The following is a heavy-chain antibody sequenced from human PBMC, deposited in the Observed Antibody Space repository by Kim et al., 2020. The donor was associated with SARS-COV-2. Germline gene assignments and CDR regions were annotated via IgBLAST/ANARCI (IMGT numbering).Heavy chain of an antibody. CDR1: GYTFTSYD. Sequence: ASVKVSCKASGYTFTSYDINWVRQATGQGLEWMGWMNPNSGNTGYAQKFQGRVTMTRNTSLSTAYMELSSLRSHDTAVYYCARGLVSGQQWRVQTGGMDVWGQGTTVTVSS. D-gene: IGHD6-19*01. J-gene: IGHJ6*02. CDR2: MNPNSGNT. V-gene: IGHV1-8*01. CDR3: ARGLVSGQQWRVQTGGMDV.